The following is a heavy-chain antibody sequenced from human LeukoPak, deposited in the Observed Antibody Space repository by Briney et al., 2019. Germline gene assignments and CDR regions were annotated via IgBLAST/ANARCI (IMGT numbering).Heavy chain of an antibody. J-gene: IGHJ4*02. CDR2: ISYDGSNK. Sequence: GGSLRLSCAASGFTFSSYAMHWVRQAPGKGLEWVAVISYDGSNKYYADSVKGRFTASRDNAKNSLFLQMNSLRAEDTAVYYCARKLDDWGQGTLVTVSS. D-gene: IGHD1-1*01. CDR3: ARKLDD. CDR1: GFTFSSYA. V-gene: IGHV3-30-3*01.